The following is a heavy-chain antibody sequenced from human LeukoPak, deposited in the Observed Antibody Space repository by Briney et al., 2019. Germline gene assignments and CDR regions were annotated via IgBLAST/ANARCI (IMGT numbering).Heavy chain of an antibody. J-gene: IGHJ4*02. CDR2: IIPMFATA. Sequence: SVKVSCKASGGTFSSYAISWVRQAPGQGLEWMGGIIPMFATANYAQKFQGRVTITADESTSTAYMELSSLRSEDTAVYYCARDRGTYSRWQHDYWGQGTLVTVSS. CDR1: GGTFSSYA. CDR3: ARDRGTYSRWQHDY. D-gene: IGHD1-26*01. V-gene: IGHV1-69*13.